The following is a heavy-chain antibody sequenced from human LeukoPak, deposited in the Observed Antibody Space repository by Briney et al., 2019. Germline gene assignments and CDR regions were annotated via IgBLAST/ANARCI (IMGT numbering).Heavy chain of an antibody. J-gene: IGHJ4*02. Sequence: ASVKVSCKASGYTFTGYYMHWVRQAPGQGLEWMGWINPNSGGTNYAQKFQGRVTMTRDTSISTAYMELSRLRSDDTAVYYCARAPETYYYFEFDYWGQGTLVTVSS. V-gene: IGHV1-2*02. CDR1: GYTFTGYY. CDR2: INPNSGGT. CDR3: ARAPETYYYFEFDY. D-gene: IGHD3-3*01.